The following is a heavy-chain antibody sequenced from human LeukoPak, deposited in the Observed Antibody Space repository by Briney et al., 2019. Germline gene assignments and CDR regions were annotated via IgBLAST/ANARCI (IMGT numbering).Heavy chain of an antibody. CDR3: ARINSSASSHQEIDY. CDR2: IYYSGST. CDR1: GGSISSYY. Sequence: SETLSLTCTVSGGSISSYYWSWIRQPPGKGLEWIGSIYYSGSTYYNPALKSRLTISIDTSKNQFSLKLSSVTAADTTVYYCARINSSASSHQEIDYGGQGTLVTVSS. J-gene: IGHJ4*02. D-gene: IGHD3-22*01. V-gene: IGHV4-39*01.